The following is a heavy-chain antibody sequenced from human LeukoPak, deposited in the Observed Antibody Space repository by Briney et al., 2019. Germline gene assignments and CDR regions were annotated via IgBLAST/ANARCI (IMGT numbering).Heavy chain of an antibody. D-gene: IGHD2-15*01. CDR1: GGTFSSYA. V-gene: IGHV1-69*13. Sequence: SVKVSCKASGGTFSSYAISWVRQAPGQGLEWMGGIIPIFGTANYAQKFQGRVTITADESPSTAYMELSSLRSEDTAVYYCARARYCSGGSCYNLAYWGQGTLVTVSS. CDR2: IIPIFGTA. J-gene: IGHJ4*02. CDR3: ARARYCSGGSCYNLAY.